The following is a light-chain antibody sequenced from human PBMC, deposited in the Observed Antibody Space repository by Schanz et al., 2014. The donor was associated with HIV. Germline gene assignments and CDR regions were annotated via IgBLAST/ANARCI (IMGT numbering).Light chain of an antibody. CDR2: DVT. Sequence: QSALTQPASVSGSPGQSITISCRGTSRDVGGYNYVSWYQQHPGKAPKLMIYDVTNRPSGISIRFSGSKSGNTASLTISGLQTEDEADYYCSSYTSSDSLYVIFGGGTKLTVL. V-gene: IGLV2-14*03. CDR3: SSYTSSDSLYVI. J-gene: IGLJ2*01. CDR1: SRDVGGYNY.